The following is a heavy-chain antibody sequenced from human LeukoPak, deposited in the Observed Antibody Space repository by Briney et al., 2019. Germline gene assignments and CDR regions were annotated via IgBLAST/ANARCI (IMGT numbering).Heavy chain of an antibody. CDR2: ICGSST. Sequence: PGGSLRLSCAASGFPFTIYAMSWVRQAPGKGLEWVSSICGSSTYYADFVKGRFTISRDTSKNTMYLQMNSLRADDTAIYYCAKYRGFGDSYDSWGQGTLVTVSS. V-gene: IGHV3-23*01. CDR3: AKYRGFGDSYDS. J-gene: IGHJ4*02. CDR1: GFPFTIYA. D-gene: IGHD3-10*01.